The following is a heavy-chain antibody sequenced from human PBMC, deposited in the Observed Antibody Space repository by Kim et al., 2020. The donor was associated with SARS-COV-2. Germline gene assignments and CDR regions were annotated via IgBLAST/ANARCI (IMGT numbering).Heavy chain of an antibody. CDR2: IYYSGST. J-gene: IGHJ4*02. V-gene: IGHV4-59*01. D-gene: IGHD4-17*01. Sequence: SETLSLTCTVSGGSISSYYWSWIRQPPGKGLEWIGYIYYSGSTNYNPSLKSRVTISVDTSKNQFSLKLSSVTAADTAVYYCARDRNDYGGYYFDYWGQGTLVTVSS. CDR3: ARDRNDYGGYYFDY. CDR1: GGSISSYY.